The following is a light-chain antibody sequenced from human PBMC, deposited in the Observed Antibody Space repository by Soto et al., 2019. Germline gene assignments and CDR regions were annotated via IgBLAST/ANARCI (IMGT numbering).Light chain of an antibody. CDR1: QYINTR. V-gene: IGKV3-11*01. CDR3: HQRSSWPIT. J-gene: IGKJ5*01. Sequence: EIVLTQSPATLSSFPGDRVTLSCRASQYINTRLAWYQHRPGQAPRLLIYQTSIRAAGIPARFSGSGSGTDFTLTISSLEPEDFAVYYCHQRSSWPITFGQGTRLEIK. CDR2: QTS.